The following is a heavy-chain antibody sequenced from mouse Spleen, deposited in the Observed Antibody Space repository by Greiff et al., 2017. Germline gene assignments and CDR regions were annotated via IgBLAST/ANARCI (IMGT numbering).Heavy chain of an antibody. Sequence: QVQLKESGAELVRPGTSVKMSCKASGYTFTNYWIGWAKQRPGHGLEWIGDIYPGGGYTNYNEKFKGKATLTADKSSSTAYMQFSSLTSEDSAIYYCARSGITTAHYAMDYWGQGTSVTVSS. CDR2: IYPGGGYT. J-gene: IGHJ4*01. CDR3: ARSGITTAHYAMDY. D-gene: IGHD1-2*01. V-gene: IGHV1-63*01. CDR1: GYTFTNYW.